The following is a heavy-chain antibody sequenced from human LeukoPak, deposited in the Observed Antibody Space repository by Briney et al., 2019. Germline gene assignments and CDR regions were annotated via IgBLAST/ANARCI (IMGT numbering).Heavy chain of an antibody. CDR2: IYYIGNT. D-gene: IGHD3/OR15-3a*01. V-gene: IGHV4-39*01. CDR3: ARQTGSGLFILP. J-gene: IGHJ4*02. CDR1: GVSISSSNSY. Sequence: PSETLSLTCTVSGVSISSSNSYWGWIRQPPGKGLEWIGSIYYIGNTYYNASLKSQVSISIDTSKNQFSLRLTSVTAADTAVYYCARQTGSGLFILPGGQGTLVTVSS.